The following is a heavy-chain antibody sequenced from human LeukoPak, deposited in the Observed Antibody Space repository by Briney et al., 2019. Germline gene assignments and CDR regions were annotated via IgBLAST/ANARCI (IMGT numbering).Heavy chain of an antibody. CDR3: ARDRYIAAAGTRYGMDV. V-gene: IGHV4-31*03. D-gene: IGHD6-13*01. J-gene: IGHJ6*02. Sequence: PSQTLSLTCTVSGGSISSGGYYWSWIRQHPGKGLDWIGYIYYSGSTYYNPSLKSRVTISVDTSKNQFSLKLSSVTAADTAVYYCARDRYIAAAGTRYGMDVWGQGTTVTVSS. CDR1: GGSISSGGYY. CDR2: IYYSGST.